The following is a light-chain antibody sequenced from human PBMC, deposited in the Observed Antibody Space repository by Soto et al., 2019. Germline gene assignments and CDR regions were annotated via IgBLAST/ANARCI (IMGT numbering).Light chain of an antibody. V-gene: IGLV2-14*01. Sequence: QSALPQPTAVSGSPGRSITISCTGTSSDFGAYRYVSWYQQHPGKAPKLIIYEVSNRPSGVSNRFSGSKSGNTASLTVSELQAEDEADYYCSSYTTTNTLVFGTGTRVTV. CDR2: EVS. CDR3: SSYTTTNTLV. J-gene: IGLJ1*01. CDR1: SSDFGAYRY.